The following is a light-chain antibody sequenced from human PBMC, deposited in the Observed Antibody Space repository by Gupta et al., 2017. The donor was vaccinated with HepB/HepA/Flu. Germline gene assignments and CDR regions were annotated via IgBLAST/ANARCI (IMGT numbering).Light chain of an antibody. CDR1: NIGTKG. CDR2: NDS. CDR3: QVWDSSDDSAV. Sequence: SYMLTQPTSVSVAPGQAARITCGGNNIGTKGVHWYQQMPGQAPVMVIYNDSDRPSGIPERFSGSNSGSTATLTISRVEAGDEAEYYCQVWDSSDDSAVFGGGTKLTVL. V-gene: IGLV3-21*02. J-gene: IGLJ2*01.